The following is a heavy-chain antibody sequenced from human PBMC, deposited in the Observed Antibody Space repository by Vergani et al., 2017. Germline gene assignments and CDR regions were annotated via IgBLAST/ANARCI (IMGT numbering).Heavy chain of an antibody. D-gene: IGHD4-17*01. Sequence: EVQLVESEGGLVQPGGSLRLSCSASGFIFSTYALHWVRQAPSKGLEYVSAISSNGGSTYYADSVKGRFTISRDNSKNTLYLQMSSLRPEDTAVYYCLKGSYGDYPFDYWGQGSLVTVSS. CDR2: ISSNGGST. J-gene: IGHJ4*02. CDR1: GFIFSTYA. V-gene: IGHV3-64D*06. CDR3: LKGSYGDYPFDY.